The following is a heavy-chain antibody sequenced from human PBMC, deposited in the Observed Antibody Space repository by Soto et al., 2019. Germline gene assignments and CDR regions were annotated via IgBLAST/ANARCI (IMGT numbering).Heavy chain of an antibody. J-gene: IGHJ6*03. CDR3: ARGHLAVVPVASWYFYMDV. Sequence: QVQLVQSGAEVEKPGASVKVSCKASGYTFTNYAVHWVRQAPGQRLEWMGWNNAGNGNTRYSQKFQGRVTITRDTSARTAYMELSCLRSEDTAVYYCARGHLAVVPVASWYFYMDVWGKGTTVTVSS. CDR1: GYTFTNYA. V-gene: IGHV1-3*01. D-gene: IGHD2-2*01. CDR2: NNAGNGNT.